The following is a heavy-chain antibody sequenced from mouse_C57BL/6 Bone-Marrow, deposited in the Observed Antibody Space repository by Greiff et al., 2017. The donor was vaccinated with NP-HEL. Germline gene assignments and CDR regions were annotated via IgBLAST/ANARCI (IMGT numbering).Heavy chain of an antibody. D-gene: IGHD1-1*01. CDR3: ARSYYYYYFDY. Sequence: QVQLQQSGAELVRPGASVKLSCKASGYTFTDYYINWVKQRPGQGLEWIARIYPGSGNTYYNEKFKGKATLTAEKSSSTAYMQLSSLTSEDSAVYFCARSYYYYYFDYWGQGTTLTVSS. CDR2: IYPGSGNT. CDR1: GYTFTDYY. V-gene: IGHV1-76*01. J-gene: IGHJ2*01.